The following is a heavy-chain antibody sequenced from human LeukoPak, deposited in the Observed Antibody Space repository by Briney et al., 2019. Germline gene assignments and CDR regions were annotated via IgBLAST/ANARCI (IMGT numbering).Heavy chain of an antibody. D-gene: IGHD1-26*01. V-gene: IGHV4-4*07. Sequence: SETLSLTCTVSGGSISSYYWSWIRQPAGKGLEWIGRIYNSGSINYNPSLKSRVTMSLDASKNQFSLELNSVTPADTAVYYCARGGNYWPQWWFDPWGRGTLVSVSS. CDR1: GGSISSYY. CDR2: IYNSGSI. J-gene: IGHJ5*02. CDR3: ARGGNYWPQWWFDP.